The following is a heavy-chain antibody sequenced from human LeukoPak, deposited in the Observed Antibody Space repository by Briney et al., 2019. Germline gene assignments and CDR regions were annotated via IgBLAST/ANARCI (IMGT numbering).Heavy chain of an antibody. D-gene: IGHD2-15*01. J-gene: IGHJ4*02. V-gene: IGHV4-34*01. CDR2: INHSGST. Sequence: SETLSLTCAVYGGSFSGYYWSWIRQPPGKGLEWIGEINHSGSTNYNPSLKSRVTISVDTSKNQFSLKLSSVTAADTAVHYCARGWWADYWGQGTLVTVSS. CDR1: GGSFSGYY. CDR3: ARGWWADY.